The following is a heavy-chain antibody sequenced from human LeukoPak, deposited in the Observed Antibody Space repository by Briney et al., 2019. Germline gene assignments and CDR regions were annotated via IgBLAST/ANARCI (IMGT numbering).Heavy chain of an antibody. V-gene: IGHV3-30*18. CDR2: ISYDGSNK. CDR1: SSYA. CDR3: AKDRRLRLGELSLYLDY. J-gene: IGHJ4*02. Sequence: PGGSLRLSCAVSSSYAMSWVRQAPGKGLGWVAVISYDGSNKYYADSVKGRFTISRDNSKNTLYLQMNSLRAEDTAVYYCAKDRRLRLGELSLYLDYWGQGTLVTVSS. D-gene: IGHD3-16*02.